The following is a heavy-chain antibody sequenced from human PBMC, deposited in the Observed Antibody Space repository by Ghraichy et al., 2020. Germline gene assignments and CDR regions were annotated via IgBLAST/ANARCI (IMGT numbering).Heavy chain of an antibody. J-gene: IGHJ6*02. D-gene: IGHD4-17*01. CDR3: AKDRAYRDYGGLYYYGLDV. Sequence: LSLTCAASGFTFSSYALSWVRQAPGKGLEWVSGISGGGLAADYAESVRGRFTISRDNSKNTLDLQMNSLSAVDTAVYYCAKDRAYRDYGGLYYYGLDVWGQGTTVTVSS. V-gene: IGHV3-23*01. CDR2: ISGGGLAA. CDR1: GFTFSSYA.